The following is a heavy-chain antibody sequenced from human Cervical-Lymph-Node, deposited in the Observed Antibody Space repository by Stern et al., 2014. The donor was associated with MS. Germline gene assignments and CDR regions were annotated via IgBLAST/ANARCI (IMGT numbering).Heavy chain of an antibody. CDR2: ISPGDSDT. CDR3: ARHQTDYKGRDYYYYGMDV. J-gene: IGHJ6*02. CDR1: RCTSHW. Sequence: RCTSHWIGWVRQMPGKGLEWMGLISPGDSDTRYSPSFQGQVTISADKSISTAYLQWSSLKGSDTAIYYCARHQTDYKGRDYYYYGMDVWGQGTTVTVSS. V-gene: IGHV5-51*01. D-gene: IGHD4-11*01.